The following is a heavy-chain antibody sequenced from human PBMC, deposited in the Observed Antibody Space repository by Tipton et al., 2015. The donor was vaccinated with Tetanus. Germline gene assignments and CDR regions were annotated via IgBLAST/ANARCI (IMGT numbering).Heavy chain of an antibody. CDR2: ITSSADTQ. D-gene: IGHD2-15*01. V-gene: IGHV3-23*01. Sequence: SLRLSCAASGFTFITYAMSWVRQAPGKGLEWLSTITSSADTQYYSDSVKGRFTISRDNSKNTLFLQMHSLRADDTAVYYCAKPLADRPGPNAFDVWGQGTMVSVSS. CDR1: GFTFITYA. CDR3: AKPLADRPGPNAFDV. J-gene: IGHJ3*01.